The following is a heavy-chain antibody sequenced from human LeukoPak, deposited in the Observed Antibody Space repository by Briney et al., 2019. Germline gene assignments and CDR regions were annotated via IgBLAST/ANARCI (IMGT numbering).Heavy chain of an antibody. CDR3: ARDPAQSYYTDV. CDR2: MNPKSPGT. Sequence: GASVKVSCKASGYSFTAYYIHWVRQAPGQGLEWMGWMNPKSPGTNYAQKFQGRVTTTRDTSISTAYMELSSLTSDDSAVYYCARDPAQSYYTDVWGIGTTVTVSS. J-gene: IGHJ6*03. V-gene: IGHV1-2*02. CDR1: GYSFTAYY.